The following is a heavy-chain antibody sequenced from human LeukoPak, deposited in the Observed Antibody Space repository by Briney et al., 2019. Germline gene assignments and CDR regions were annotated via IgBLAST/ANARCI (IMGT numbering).Heavy chain of an antibody. Sequence: GGSLRLSCAASGFTFSSYAMGWVRQAPGKGLEWVSAISGSGGSTYYADSVKGRFTISRDNSKNTLYLQMNSLRAEDTAVYYCAKDRQLVRKFDYWGQGTLVTVSS. CDR3: AKDRQLVRKFDY. CDR2: ISGSGGST. CDR1: GFTFSSYA. V-gene: IGHV3-23*01. J-gene: IGHJ4*02. D-gene: IGHD6-13*01.